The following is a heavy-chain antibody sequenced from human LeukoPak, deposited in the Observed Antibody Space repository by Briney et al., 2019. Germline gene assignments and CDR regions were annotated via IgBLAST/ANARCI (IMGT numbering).Heavy chain of an antibody. CDR3: ARGPPQWLPQEYYSDY. J-gene: IGHJ4*02. CDR2: ISSSSSYI. V-gene: IGHV3-21*01. D-gene: IGHD6-19*01. CDR1: GFTLSSYS. Sequence: GGSLRLSCAASGFTLSSYSMNWVRQAPGKGLEWVSSISSSSSYIYYTDSVKGRFTLSRDNAKNSLYLQMYGLRAEDTAVYYCARGPPQWLPQEYYSDYWGQGTLVTVSS.